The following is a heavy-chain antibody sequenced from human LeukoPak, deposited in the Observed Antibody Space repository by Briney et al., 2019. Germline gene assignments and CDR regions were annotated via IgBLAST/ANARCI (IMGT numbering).Heavy chain of an antibody. CDR2: IRYDGSNE. CDR3: PRDRGYRRFAPPDY. V-gene: IGHV3-30*02. J-gene: IGHJ4*02. D-gene: IGHD6-13*01. CDR1: GFTLSSYV. Sequence: GGSLRLSRAASGFTLSSYVMHWVRQAPGQGLRWVAFIRYDGSNEYYADSVNARFTISRDNSKHTLYPQMNSLRSQDKAVYYCPRDRGYRRFAPPDYWGEGTVVSVS.